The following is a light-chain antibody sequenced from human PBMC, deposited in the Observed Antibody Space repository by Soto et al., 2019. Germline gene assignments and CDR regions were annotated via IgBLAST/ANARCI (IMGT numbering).Light chain of an antibody. CDR2: DVS. J-gene: IGLJ1*01. CDR1: TSDVGGFDY. V-gene: IGLV2-14*03. CDR3: SSYTTTGTQV. Sequence: QSALTQPASVSGSPGQSITLSCTGTTSDVGGFDYVSWYQQHPGKAPTIMIFDVSNRPSGVSDRFSGSKSGNTASLPISGLQAEDEADYYCSSYTTTGTQVFGTGTKVTVL.